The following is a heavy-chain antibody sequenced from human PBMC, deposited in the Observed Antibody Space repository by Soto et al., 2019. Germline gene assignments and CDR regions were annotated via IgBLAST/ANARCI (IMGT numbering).Heavy chain of an antibody. Sequence: AASGFTFSDTWMFWVRQAPGKGLVWVSRINSDGSVTSYAASVKGRFTISRDNAKNTLYLWMNSLRTEDTAVYYCASYSRGAGDYWGQGTLVTVSS. J-gene: IGHJ4*02. D-gene: IGHD6-13*01. V-gene: IGHV3-74*01. CDR3: ASYSRGAGDY. CDR2: INSDGSVT. CDR1: GFTFSDTW.